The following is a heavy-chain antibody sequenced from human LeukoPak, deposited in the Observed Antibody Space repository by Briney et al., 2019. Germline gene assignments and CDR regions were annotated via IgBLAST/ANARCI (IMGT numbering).Heavy chain of an antibody. J-gene: IGHJ3*02. Sequence: GGSLRLSCAASGFSFSSYSMNWVRQAPGKGLEWVSSISTSSSYIYYADSVKGRFTISRDNAKKSLYLQMNSLRADDTAVYYCARGASVVAGNDNAFDIWGQGTMVTVSS. CDR1: GFSFSSYS. CDR2: ISTSSSYI. CDR3: ARGASVVAGNDNAFDI. D-gene: IGHD6-19*01. V-gene: IGHV3-21*01.